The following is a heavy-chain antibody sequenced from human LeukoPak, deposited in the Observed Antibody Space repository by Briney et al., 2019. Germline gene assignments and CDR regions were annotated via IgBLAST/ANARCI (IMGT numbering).Heavy chain of an antibody. CDR3: TRQLVDLLFDY. CDR2: IRSKAYGGTT. CDR1: GFTFSSYA. D-gene: IGHD6-6*01. V-gene: IGHV3-49*03. Sequence: GGSLRLSCAASGFTFSSYAMSWFRQAPGKGLEWVGFIRSKAYGGTTEYVASVKGRFNISRDDYKSIAYLQMNSLKTEDTAVYYCTRQLVDLLFDYWGQGTLVTVSS. J-gene: IGHJ4*02.